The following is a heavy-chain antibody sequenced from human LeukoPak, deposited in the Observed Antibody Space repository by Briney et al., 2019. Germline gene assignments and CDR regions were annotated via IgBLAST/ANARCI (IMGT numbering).Heavy chain of an antibody. CDR1: GFTFSNFA. V-gene: IGHV3-23*01. J-gene: IGHJ5*02. Sequence: GGSLRLSCAASGFTFSNFAMSWVRQAPGKGLEWVSAIRGTGGITYYAESVKGRFTISRDNSKNTLYLQMNSLRVEDTAAYYCAKESGYAPPGWFDPWGQGTLVTVSS. D-gene: IGHD2-2*01. CDR3: AKESGYAPPGWFDP. CDR2: IRGTGGIT.